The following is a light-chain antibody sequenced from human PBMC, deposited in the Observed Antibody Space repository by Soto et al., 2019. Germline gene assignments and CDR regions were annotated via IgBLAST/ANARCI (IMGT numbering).Light chain of an antibody. Sequence: QSVLTQSPSVSAAPGQKVTISCSGSSSNIGNNYVSWYQQLPGTAPKLLIYDNNKRPSGIPDRFSGSKSGTSGTLDITGLQTGDEADYYCATWDGSLPGKVFGGGTKVTVL. CDR3: ATWDGSLPGKV. J-gene: IGLJ2*01. CDR1: SSNIGNNY. V-gene: IGLV1-51*01. CDR2: DNN.